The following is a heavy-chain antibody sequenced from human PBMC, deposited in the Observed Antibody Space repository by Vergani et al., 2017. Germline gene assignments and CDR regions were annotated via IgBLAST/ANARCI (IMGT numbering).Heavy chain of an antibody. D-gene: IGHD3-16*02. Sequence: QVQLEESGPGLVKPSETLSLTCTVSGGSFNTYYWSWIRQSPGQGLEWIGYIYSTGSTNYNPSLNSRVTMSVDTSKNQFSLKLKSVTAADTAVYFCARVMYRDGASTGYRLEGMDIWGQGTTVTISS. J-gene: IGHJ6*02. CDR3: ARVMYRDGASTGYRLEGMDI. V-gene: IGHV4-59*13. CDR2: IYSTGST. CDR1: GGSFNTYY.